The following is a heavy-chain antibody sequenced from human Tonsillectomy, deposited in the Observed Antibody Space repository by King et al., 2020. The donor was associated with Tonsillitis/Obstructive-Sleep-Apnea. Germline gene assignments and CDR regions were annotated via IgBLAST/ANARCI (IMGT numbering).Heavy chain of an antibody. CDR1: GFTFSSYV. Sequence: QLVQSGGGVVQPGRSLRLSCAASGFTFSSYVMHWVRQAPGKGLEWVAVISYDGINKYYADSVKGRFTISRDNSKNTLYLQMNSLRAEDTAVYYCAKEGRWLQFDYWGQGTLVTVSS. CDR2: ISYDGINK. V-gene: IGHV3-30*18. D-gene: IGHD5-24*01. J-gene: IGHJ4*02. CDR3: AKEGRWLQFDY.